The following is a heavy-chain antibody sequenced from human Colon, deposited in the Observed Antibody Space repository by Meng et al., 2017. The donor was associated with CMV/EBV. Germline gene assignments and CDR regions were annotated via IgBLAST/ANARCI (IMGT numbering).Heavy chain of an antibody. V-gene: IGHV3-30*04. CDR1: GFIFSAYA. J-gene: IGHJ4*02. CDR2: KSFDGSIE. D-gene: IGHD3-16*01. CDR3: ARDRLGGIDY. Sequence: GESLKISCEGSGFIFSAYAMHWVRQAPGKGLEWLAVKSFDGSIEYHADSVKGRFIISRDNSKSSVYLQMDGLRSDDTAVYYCARDRLGGIDYWGQGTLVTVSS.